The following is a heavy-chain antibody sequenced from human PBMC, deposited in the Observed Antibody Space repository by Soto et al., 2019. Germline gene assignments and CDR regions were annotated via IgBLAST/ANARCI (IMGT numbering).Heavy chain of an antibody. V-gene: IGHV4-39*01. D-gene: IGHD3-10*01. CDR1: GGYIGSSSYY. Sequence: PSETQSLTCTVSGGYIGSSSYYWGWIRQPPGKGLEWIGSIYYSGSTYYNPSLKSRVTISVDTSKNQFSLKLSSVTAADTAVYYCARLRAILWFGELLYDPFDYWGQGTLVTVSS. CDR3: ARLRAILWFGELLYDPFDY. CDR2: IYYSGST. J-gene: IGHJ4*02.